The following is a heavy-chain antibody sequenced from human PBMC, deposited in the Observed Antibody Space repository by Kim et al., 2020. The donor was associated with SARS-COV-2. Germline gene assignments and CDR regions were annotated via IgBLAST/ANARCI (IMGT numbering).Heavy chain of an antibody. J-gene: IGHJ4*02. Sequence: ASVKVSCKASGYTFTSYAMHWVRQAPGQRLEWMGWINAGNGNTKYSQKFQGRVTITRDTSASTAYMELSSLRSEDTAVYYCARAGLGRVVGATIGYWGQGTLVTVSS. CDR2: INAGNGNT. D-gene: IGHD1-26*01. CDR3: ARAGLGRVVGATIGY. CDR1: GYTFTSYA. V-gene: IGHV1-3*01.